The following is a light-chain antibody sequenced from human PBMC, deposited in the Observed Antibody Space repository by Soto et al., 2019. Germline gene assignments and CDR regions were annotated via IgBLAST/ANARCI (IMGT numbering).Light chain of an antibody. J-gene: IGKJ1*01. CDR2: DAS. CDR1: QSIETF. CDR3: QQYDHIAT. Sequence: DIQMTQSPSTLSASVGDRVTITCRASQSIETFLAWYQQKPGKAPSLLIYDASALESGVPSRFSGSGSGTEFTLAISSLQPDDFATYYCQQYDHIATFGQGTKVDIK. V-gene: IGKV1-5*01.